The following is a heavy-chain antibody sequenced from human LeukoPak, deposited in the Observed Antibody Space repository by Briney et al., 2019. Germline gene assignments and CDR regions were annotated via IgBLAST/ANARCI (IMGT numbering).Heavy chain of an antibody. CDR1: GYTFTSYD. CDR3: ARVVSQGIQLWLLWSQDYYYYMDV. Sequence: ASVKVSCKASGYTFTSYDINWVRQATGQGLEWMGWMNPNSGNTDYAQKFQGRVTITRNTSISTAYMGLSSLRSEDTAVYYCARVVSQGIQLWLLWSQDYYYYMDVWGKGTTVTVSS. D-gene: IGHD5-18*01. CDR2: MNPNSGNT. V-gene: IGHV1-8*03. J-gene: IGHJ6*03.